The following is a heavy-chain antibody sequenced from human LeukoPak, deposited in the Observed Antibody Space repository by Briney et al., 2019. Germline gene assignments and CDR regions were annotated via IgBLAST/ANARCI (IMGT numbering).Heavy chain of an antibody. J-gene: IGHJ4*02. Sequence: SGGSLRLSCAASGFTFSSYSMNWVRQAPGKGLEWVSSISGSSSYIYYADSVKGRFTISRDNAKNSLYLQMNSLRAEDTAVYYCARVIPLYDGSGYYWLFDYWGQGTLVTVSS. D-gene: IGHD3-22*01. CDR2: ISGSSSYI. CDR3: ARVIPLYDGSGYYWLFDY. CDR1: GFTFSSYS. V-gene: IGHV3-21*01.